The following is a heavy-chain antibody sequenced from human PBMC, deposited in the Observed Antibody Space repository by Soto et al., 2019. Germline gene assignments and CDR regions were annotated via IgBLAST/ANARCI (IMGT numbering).Heavy chain of an antibody. CDR3: ARGPPVRSWYRHYYYYGMDV. D-gene: IGHD6-13*01. V-gene: IGHV3-33*01. CDR2: IWYDGSNK. CDR1: GFTFSSYG. Sequence: LRLSCAASGFTFSSYGMHWVRQAPGKGLEWVAVIWYDGSNKYYADSVKGRFTISRDNSKNTLYLQMNSLRAEDTAVYYCARGPPVRSWYRHYYYYGMDVWGQGTTVTVSS. J-gene: IGHJ6*02.